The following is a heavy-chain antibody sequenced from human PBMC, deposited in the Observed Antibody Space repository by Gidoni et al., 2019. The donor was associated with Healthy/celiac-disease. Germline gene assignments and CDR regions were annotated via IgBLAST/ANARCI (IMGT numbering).Heavy chain of an antibody. CDR2: ISWNSGSI. Sequence: EVQLVESGGGLVQPGRSLRLSCAASGFTFDDYAMHWVRQAPGKGLEWVSGISWNSGSIGYADSVKGRFTISRDNAKNSLYLQMNSLRAEDTALYYCAQSGREAVAVLGGAFDIWGQGTMVTVSS. J-gene: IGHJ3*02. CDR1: GFTFDDYA. D-gene: IGHD6-19*01. V-gene: IGHV3-9*01. CDR3: AQSGREAVAVLGGAFDI.